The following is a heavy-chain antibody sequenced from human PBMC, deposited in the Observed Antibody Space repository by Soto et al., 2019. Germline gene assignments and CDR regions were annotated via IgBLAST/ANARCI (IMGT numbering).Heavy chain of an antibody. V-gene: IGHV5-51*01. D-gene: IGHD2-15*01. CDR2: IYPGDSDT. Sequence: PGESLKISCKGSGYSFTSYWIGWVRQMPGKGLEWMGIIYPGDSDTRYSPSFQGQVTISADKSISTAYLQWSSLKASDTAMYYCARHAHPLLDCSGGSCYSGGQYYYYGMDVWGQGTTVTVSS. CDR3: ARHAHPLLDCSGGSCYSGGQYYYYGMDV. CDR1: GYSFTSYW. J-gene: IGHJ6*02.